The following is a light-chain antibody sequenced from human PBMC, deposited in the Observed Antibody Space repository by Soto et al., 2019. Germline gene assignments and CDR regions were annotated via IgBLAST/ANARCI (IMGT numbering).Light chain of an antibody. CDR2: KAT. CDR1: QSISSR. CDR3: QQYNDYSWT. J-gene: IGKJ1*01. Sequence: DIHMTQSPSPLSASVGHRVSITFRANQSISSRLAWYQQKPGKAPNHLIYKATSLESGVPSRFSGSGSGTEFTLTVSSLQPDDFATYYCQQYNDYSWTYGQGTKVVIK. V-gene: IGKV1-5*03.